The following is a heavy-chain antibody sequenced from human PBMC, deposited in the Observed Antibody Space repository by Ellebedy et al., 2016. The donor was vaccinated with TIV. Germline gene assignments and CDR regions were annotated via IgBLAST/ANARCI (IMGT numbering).Heavy chain of an antibody. CDR3: ARDLMVVLWWRNPTYYYMDV. CDR2: INPSGGST. D-gene: IGHD2-21*01. Sequence: ASVKVSXKASRYTFTSYYMHWVRQAPGQGLEWMGIINPSGGSTSYAQKFQGRVTMTRDTSTSTVYMELSSLRSEDTAVYYCARDLMVVLWWRNPTYYYMDVWGKGTTVTVSS. V-gene: IGHV1-46*01. CDR1: RYTFTSYY. J-gene: IGHJ6*03.